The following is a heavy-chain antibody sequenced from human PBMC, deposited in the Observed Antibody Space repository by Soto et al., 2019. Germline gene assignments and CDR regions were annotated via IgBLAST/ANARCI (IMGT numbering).Heavy chain of an antibody. CDR1: GYTFTRYT. J-gene: IGHJ5*02. V-gene: IGHV1-3*01. D-gene: IGHD2-15*01. CDR2: INPDNGNT. Sequence: QVQLVQSGAEVKKPGASVKISCKASGYTFTRYTMNWVRQAPGQRLEWMGWINPDNGNTKSSQKFQDRVIITRDTSARTAYLDLSSLRSEDTAVYYCARGIATGQLDPWGQGTLVTGSS. CDR3: ARGIATGQLDP.